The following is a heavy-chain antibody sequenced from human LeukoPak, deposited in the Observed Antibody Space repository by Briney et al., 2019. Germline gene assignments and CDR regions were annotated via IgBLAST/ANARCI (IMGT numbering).Heavy chain of an antibody. J-gene: IGHJ4*02. CDR3: AKEGYDILTGYYSLDYYFDY. Sequence: GGSLRLSCAASGFTFSSYGMHWVRQAPGKGLKWVAFIWYDGSNKYYADSVKGRFTISRDNSKNTLYLQMNSLRAEDTAVYYCAKEGYDILTGYYSLDYYFDYWGQGTLVTVSS. CDR2: IWYDGSNK. D-gene: IGHD3-9*01. V-gene: IGHV3-30*02. CDR1: GFTFSSYG.